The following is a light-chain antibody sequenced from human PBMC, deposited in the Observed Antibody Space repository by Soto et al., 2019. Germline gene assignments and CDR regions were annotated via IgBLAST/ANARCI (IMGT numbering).Light chain of an antibody. CDR1: QNVNSN. V-gene: IGKV3-15*01. CDR3: QQCDDWPLT. Sequence: EKVMTQSPATLSVSPGERPTLSCRASQNVNSNLVWYQQKPGQAPRLLIYGASTRATGIPARFSGSASGTEFTLTISSLQSEDFAVYYCQQCDDWPLTFGGGTKVEIK. CDR2: GAS. J-gene: IGKJ4*01.